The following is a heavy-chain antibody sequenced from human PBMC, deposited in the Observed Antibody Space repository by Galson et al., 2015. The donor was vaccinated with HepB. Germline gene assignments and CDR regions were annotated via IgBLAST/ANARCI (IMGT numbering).Heavy chain of an antibody. CDR3: AHRLGAYFDY. CDR2: IYWDDAK. V-gene: IGHV2-5*02. Sequence: PALVKPTQTLTLTCTLSGLSLRTSGVVVGWMRQPPGKALEWLALIYWDDAKRYSPSLKSRLTITTNDTSKNQVVLTMTNMAPVDTATYYCAHRLGAYFDYWGQGTLVTVSS. D-gene: IGHD3-16*01. CDR1: GLSLRTSGVV. J-gene: IGHJ4*02.